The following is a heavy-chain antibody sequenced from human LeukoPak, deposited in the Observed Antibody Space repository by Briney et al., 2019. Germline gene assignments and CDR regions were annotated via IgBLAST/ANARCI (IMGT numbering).Heavy chain of an antibody. D-gene: IGHD2-2*01. V-gene: IGHV3-33*01. Sequence: GRSLRLSCAASGFTFSGYGMHWVRQATGKGLEWVAVIWYDGSNKYYADSVKGRFTISRDNSKNTLYLQMNSLRAEDTAVYYCARAEDIVVVPAAMELDYWGQGTLVTASS. J-gene: IGHJ4*02. CDR1: GFTFSGYG. CDR3: ARAEDIVVVPAAMELDY. CDR2: IWYDGSNK.